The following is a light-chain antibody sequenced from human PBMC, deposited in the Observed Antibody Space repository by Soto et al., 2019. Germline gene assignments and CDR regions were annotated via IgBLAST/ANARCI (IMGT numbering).Light chain of an antibody. CDR3: SQYGSAPGT. V-gene: IGKV3-20*01. CDR1: ESVSSTH. CDR2: SAS. J-gene: IGKJ1*01. Sequence: EIVLTQSPGTLSLSPGERATLSCRASESVSSTHLAWYQQKPGQAPSLLIHSASNRATGVPDRFSGSGSGTDFSLIISRLEPEDVAVYYCSQYGSAPGTFGQGTKVEIK.